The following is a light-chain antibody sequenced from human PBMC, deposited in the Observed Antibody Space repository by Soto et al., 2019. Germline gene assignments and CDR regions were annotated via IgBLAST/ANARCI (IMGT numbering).Light chain of an antibody. CDR1: QGISSY. CDR2: AAS. CDR3: QHYYSSVT. V-gene: IGKV1-8*01. Sequence: AIRMTQSPSSFSASTGDRVTIPCRASQGISSYLAWYQQKPGKAPKLLIYAASTLQSGVPSRFSGSGSGTDFTLTISCLQSEDFATYYCQHYYSSVTFGQGTKVEIK. J-gene: IGKJ1*01.